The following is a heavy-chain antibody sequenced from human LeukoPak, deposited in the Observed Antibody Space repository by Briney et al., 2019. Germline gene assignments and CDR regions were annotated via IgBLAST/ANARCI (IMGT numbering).Heavy chain of an antibody. CDR2: IIPIFGTA. CDR1: GGTFSSYA. CDR3: ARDTTLEYYMDV. V-gene: IGHV1-69*13. D-gene: IGHD1-1*01. Sequence: SVKVSCKASGGTFSSYAISWVRQAPGQGLEWMGGIIPIFGTANYAQKFQGRVTITAHESTSTAYMELSRLRSDDTAVYYCARDTTLEYYMDVWGKGTTVTVSS. J-gene: IGHJ6*03.